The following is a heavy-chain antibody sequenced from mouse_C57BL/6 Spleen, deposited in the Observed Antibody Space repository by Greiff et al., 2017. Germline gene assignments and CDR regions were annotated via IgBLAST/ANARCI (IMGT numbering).Heavy chain of an antibody. V-gene: IGHV5-15*01. CDR2: ISNLAYSI. J-gene: IGHJ4*01. D-gene: IGHD2-14*01. CDR1: GFTFSDYG. CDR3: ARIGGTAMDY. Sequence: EVHLVESGGGLVQPGGSLKLSCAASGFTFSDYGMAWVRQAPRKGREWVAFISNLAYSIYYADTVTGRFTISRENAKTTLYLEMSSLRSEDTAMYYCARIGGTAMDYWGQGTSVTVSS.